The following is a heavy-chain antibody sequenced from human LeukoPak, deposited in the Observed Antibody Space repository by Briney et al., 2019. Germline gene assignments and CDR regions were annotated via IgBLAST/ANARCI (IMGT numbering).Heavy chain of an antibody. V-gene: IGHV1-2*02. D-gene: IGHD3-16*02. CDR2: INPKSGGP. CDR1: GYTFTDYY. J-gene: IGHJ4*02. CDR3: ARSAHPINYDYVWGRYRWAFDY. Sequence: ASVKVSCKASGYTFTDYYIHGVRQAPGQGLEWMGWINPKSGGPKYTQKFQGRVTMTRDTSISTAYMELSRLRSDDTAVYYCARSAHPINYDYVWGRYRWAFDYWGQGTLVTVSS.